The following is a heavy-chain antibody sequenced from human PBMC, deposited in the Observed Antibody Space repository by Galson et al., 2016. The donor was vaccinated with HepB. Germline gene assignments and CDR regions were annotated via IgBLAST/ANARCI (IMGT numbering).Heavy chain of an antibody. CDR3: ARDWGSSWCLH. CDR2: IYSRGSA. D-gene: IGHD6-13*01. V-gene: IGHV3-66*01. J-gene: IGHJ4*02. CDR1: GLTVSRDY. Sequence: SLRLSCAGSGLTVSRDYMSWVRQAPGKGLEWVSVIYSRGSAYYADSVKGRFTISRDNSKNTRYLQMNSLKAEGTAVYYCARDWGSSWCLHWGQGTLVTASS.